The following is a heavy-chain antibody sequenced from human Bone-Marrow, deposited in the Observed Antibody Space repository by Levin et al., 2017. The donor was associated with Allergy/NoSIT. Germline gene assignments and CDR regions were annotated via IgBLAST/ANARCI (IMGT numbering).Heavy chain of an antibody. CDR1: GFTVTGNY. V-gene: IGHV3-66*01. Sequence: GESLKISCAASGFTVTGNYMSWFRQAPGKGLEWVSFISTNDNTFYTDSVKGRFIISRDNSRNTLYLQMNSLRAEDTAVYYCARGIRWEQLFDYWGQGTRITVSS. J-gene: IGHJ4*02. CDR2: ISTNDNT. CDR3: ARGIRWEQLFDY. D-gene: IGHD1-26*01.